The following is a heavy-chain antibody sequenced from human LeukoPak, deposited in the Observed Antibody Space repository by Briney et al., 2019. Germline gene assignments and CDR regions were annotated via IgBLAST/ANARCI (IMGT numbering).Heavy chain of an antibody. J-gene: IGHJ4*02. Sequence: PGGSLRLSCAASGFTFSSYWMSWVRQAPGKGLEWVANIKEDGSRNHYVDSVKGRFTISRDNAKNSLYLQMNSLRAEDTAVYYCAKHLNLDYDYWGQGTLVTVSS. CDR3: AKHLNLDYDY. V-gene: IGHV3-7*05. CDR2: IKEDGSRN. CDR1: GFTFSSYW. D-gene: IGHD3/OR15-3a*01.